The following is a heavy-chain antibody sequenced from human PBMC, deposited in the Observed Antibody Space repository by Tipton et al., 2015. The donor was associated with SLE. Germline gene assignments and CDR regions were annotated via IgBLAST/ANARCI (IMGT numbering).Heavy chain of an antibody. J-gene: IGHJ5*02. CDR1: GGSISSYY. Sequence: LRLFCTVSGGSISSYYWSWIRQPPGKGLEWIGYIYYSGSTNYNPSLKSRVTISVDTSKNQFSLKLSSVTAADTAVYYCAREEYSSGWTEVHWFDPWGQGTLVTVSS. CDR3: AREEYSSGWTEVHWFDP. CDR2: IYYSGST. V-gene: IGHV4-59*01. D-gene: IGHD6-19*01.